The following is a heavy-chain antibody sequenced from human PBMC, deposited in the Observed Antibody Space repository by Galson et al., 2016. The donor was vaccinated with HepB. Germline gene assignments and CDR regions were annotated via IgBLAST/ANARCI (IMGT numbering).Heavy chain of an antibody. CDR1: GFTFSSHA. Sequence: SLRLSCAASGFTFSSHAMHWVRQAPGKGLECVSTISDNGGRTFYANSLKGRFTISRDNSKNTLYLQMGSLRAEDMAVYYCARGRGGATQRYFDSWGQGTLVTVSS. D-gene: IGHD1-26*01. J-gene: IGHJ4*02. V-gene: IGHV3-64*01. CDR3: ARGRGGATQRYFDS. CDR2: ISDNGGRT.